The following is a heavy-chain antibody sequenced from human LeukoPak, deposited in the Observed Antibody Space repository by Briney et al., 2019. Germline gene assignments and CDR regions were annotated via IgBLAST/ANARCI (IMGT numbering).Heavy chain of an antibody. Sequence: PGGSLRLSCAASGLTFSSHWMHWVRQAPGKGLVWVSRITNDGSSTTYADSVKGRFTISRDNPKNSLYLQINNPKAEDTAVYYCGRLAHNAWYAIDFWGQGALVTVSS. V-gene: IGHV3-74*01. J-gene: IGHJ4*02. CDR2: ITNDGSST. CDR3: GRLAHNAWYAIDF. CDR1: GLTFSSHW. D-gene: IGHD6-13*01.